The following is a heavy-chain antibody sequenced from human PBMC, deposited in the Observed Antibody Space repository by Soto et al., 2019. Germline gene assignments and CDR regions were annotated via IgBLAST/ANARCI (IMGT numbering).Heavy chain of an antibody. CDR2: MNPNSGET. CDR1: GYTFTDYD. Sequence: QEQLVQSGAEVKKPGASVKVSCKTSGYTFTDYDINWVRQATGQGLEWIGWMNPNSGETGYAQKFQGRGAITRSASLSTAYLELSSLRSEDTAVYYCARVAVAARPRWCNWFHPWGQGTLVTVPS. D-gene: IGHD2-15*01. CDR3: ARVAVAARPRWCNWFHP. V-gene: IGHV1-8*01. J-gene: IGHJ5*02.